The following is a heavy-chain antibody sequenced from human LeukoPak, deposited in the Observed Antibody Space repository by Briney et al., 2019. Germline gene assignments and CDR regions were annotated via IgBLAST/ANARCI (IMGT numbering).Heavy chain of an antibody. D-gene: IGHD5-24*01. V-gene: IGHV1-69*05. CDR3: AREERRDGYNYFDY. CDR2: IIPIFGTA. J-gene: IGHJ4*02. Sequence: SVKVSCKASGGTFNSYAISWVRQAPGQGLEWMGRIIPIFGTANYAQKFQGRVTITTDESTSTAYMELSSLRSEDTAVYYCAREERRDGYNYFDYWGQGTLVTVSS. CDR1: GGTFNSYA.